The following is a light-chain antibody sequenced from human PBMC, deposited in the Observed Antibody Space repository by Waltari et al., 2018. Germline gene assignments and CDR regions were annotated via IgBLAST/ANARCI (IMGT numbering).Light chain of an antibody. J-gene: IGKJ4*01. CDR1: QSVNNK. CDR3: QHRSSWPLT. CDR2: DAS. V-gene: IGKV3-11*01. Sequence: EIVLTQSPATLSLSQGDRATLSCRASQSVNNKLAWYQQKPGQAPRLLIYDASTRATGVPARFSGSGSGTDLTLSISSLEPEDFAVYYCQHRSSWPLTFGGGTKLEIK.